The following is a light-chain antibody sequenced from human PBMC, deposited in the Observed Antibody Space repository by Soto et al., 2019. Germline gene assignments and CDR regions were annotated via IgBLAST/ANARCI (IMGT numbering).Light chain of an antibody. V-gene: IGKV3-20*01. CDR3: QQYGGSWT. CDR1: QSVSIY. Sequence: EIVLTQSPGTLSLSPGERATLSCRASQSVSIYLAWYQQKPGQAPRLVIYGASNRATGVPDRFSGSGSGTVFSLTISRLEPEDFAVYYCQQYGGSWTFGQGTKVEIK. J-gene: IGKJ1*01. CDR2: GAS.